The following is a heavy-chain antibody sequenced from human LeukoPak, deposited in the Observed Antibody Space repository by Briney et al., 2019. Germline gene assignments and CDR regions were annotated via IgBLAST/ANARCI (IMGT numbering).Heavy chain of an antibody. CDR1: GFTFSSCG. D-gene: IGHD6-19*01. CDR3: AKALTSGWYLDAFNI. CDR2: ISYDGSNK. Sequence: GGSLRLSCAASGFTFSSCGMHWVRQAPGKGLEWVAVISYDGSNKYYADSVKGRFTISRDNSKNALFLEMNSLRAEDTAVYYCAKALTSGWYLDAFNIWGQGTMVTVSS. J-gene: IGHJ3*02. V-gene: IGHV3-30*18.